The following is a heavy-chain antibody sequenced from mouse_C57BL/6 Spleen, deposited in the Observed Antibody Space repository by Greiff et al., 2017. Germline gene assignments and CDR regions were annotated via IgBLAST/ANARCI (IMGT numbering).Heavy chain of an antibody. Sequence: QVQLQQPGAELVKPGASVKLSCKASGYTFTSYWMHWVKQRPGQGLEWIGMIHPTSGSTNYNEKFKSKATLTVDKSSSTAYMQLSSMTSEDSAVYYCASGVYYDYDGFADWGQGTLVTVSA. CDR3: ASGVYYDYDGFAD. D-gene: IGHD2-4*01. J-gene: IGHJ3*01. CDR1: GYTFTSYW. V-gene: IGHV1-64*01. CDR2: IHPTSGST.